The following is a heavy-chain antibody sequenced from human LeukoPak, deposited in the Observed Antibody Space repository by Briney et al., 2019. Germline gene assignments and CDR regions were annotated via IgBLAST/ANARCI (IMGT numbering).Heavy chain of an antibody. J-gene: IGHJ4*02. CDR3: ARDRSALGPGAVDY. Sequence: SETLSLTCTVSGGSISSSSYYWGWIRQPPGKGLEWIGSIYYSGSTYYNPSLKSRVTISVDTSKNQFSLKLSSVTAADTAVYYCARDRSALGPGAVDYWGQGTLVTVSS. CDR2: IYYSGST. V-gene: IGHV4-39*07. CDR1: GGSISSSSYY. D-gene: IGHD3-10*01.